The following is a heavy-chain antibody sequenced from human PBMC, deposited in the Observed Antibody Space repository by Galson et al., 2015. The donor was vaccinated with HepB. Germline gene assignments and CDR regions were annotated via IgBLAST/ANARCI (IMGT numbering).Heavy chain of an antibody. Sequence: SVKVSCKASGYTFTGYYMHWVRQAPGQGLEWMGRTNPNNGGTNYAQKFQGRVTMTRDTSINTAYMELSRLRSDDAAVYYCARVYNYTCYYFEYWGQGTLVTVSS. V-gene: IGHV1-2*06. J-gene: IGHJ4*02. CDR1: GYTFTGYY. CDR3: ARVYNYTCYYFEY. D-gene: IGHD1-20*01. CDR2: TNPNNGGT.